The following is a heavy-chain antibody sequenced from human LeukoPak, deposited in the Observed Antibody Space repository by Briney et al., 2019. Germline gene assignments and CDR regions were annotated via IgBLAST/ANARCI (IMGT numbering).Heavy chain of an antibody. V-gene: IGHV1-2*02. J-gene: IGHJ5*02. CDR1: GYTFTDYY. Sequence: ASVKVSCKTSGYTFTDYYMHWVRQAPGQGLEWMGWINPNSGGTNYAQKFQGRVTMTRDMSISTAYMELSRLSSDDTAVYYCARESKVATTGGWFDPWGQGTLVTVSS. D-gene: IGHD1-1*01. CDR3: ARESKVATTGGWFDP. CDR2: INPNSGGT.